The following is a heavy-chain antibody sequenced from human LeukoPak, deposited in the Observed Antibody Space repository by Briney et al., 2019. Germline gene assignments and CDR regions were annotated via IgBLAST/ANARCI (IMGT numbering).Heavy chain of an antibody. CDR1: GFTFSAYG. Sequence: GGSLRLSCAASGFTFSAYGMSWVRQAPGKGLEWVSVISGSGGSTYYADSVKGRFTISRDNSKNTLHLHMNGLRAEDTAVYYCAIVSRSGWPLDYWGQGTLVTVSS. CDR2: ISGSGGST. J-gene: IGHJ4*02. V-gene: IGHV3-23*01. CDR3: AIVSRSGWPLDY. D-gene: IGHD6-19*01.